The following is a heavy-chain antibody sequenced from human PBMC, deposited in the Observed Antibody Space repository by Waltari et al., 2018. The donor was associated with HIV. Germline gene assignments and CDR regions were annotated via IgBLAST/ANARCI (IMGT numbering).Heavy chain of an antibody. CDR3: SRGGTILTGYYPSGVS. V-gene: IGHV1-2*02. Sequence: QVQLVQSGAEVKKPGASVKVSCKASGYTFTAYYIHWVRQAPGQGLEWMGWRNPNSGGKNYPQKFKGRVTMTRETSIKTAYLQLSGLTSDDTALYWCSRGGTILTGYYPSGVSWGQGTPVTVSS. J-gene: IGHJ5*02. CDR1: GYTFTAYY. D-gene: IGHD3-9*01. CDR2: RNPNSGGK.